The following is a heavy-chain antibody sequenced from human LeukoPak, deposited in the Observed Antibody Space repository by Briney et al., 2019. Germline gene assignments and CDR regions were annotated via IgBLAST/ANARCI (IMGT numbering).Heavy chain of an antibody. CDR3: AKEDLAYCGGDCYPTLDY. J-gene: IGHJ4*02. CDR2: ISYDGSNK. Sequence: QPGRSLRLSCAASGFTLSSYGMLWVRQAPGKGLEWVAVISYDGSNKYYAYSVKGRFTISRDNSKNTLYLQMNSLRAEDTAVYYCAKEDLAYCGGDCYPTLDYWGQGTLVTVSS. D-gene: IGHD2-21*02. V-gene: IGHV3-30*18. CDR1: GFTLSSYG.